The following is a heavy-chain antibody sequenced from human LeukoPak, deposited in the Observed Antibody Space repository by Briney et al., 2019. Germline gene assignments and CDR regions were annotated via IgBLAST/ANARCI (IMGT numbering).Heavy chain of an antibody. V-gene: IGHV3-30-3*01. CDR3: ATRQVDY. CDR1: GFTLRIYT. Sequence: GRSLRLSCAASGFTLRIYTMHWVRQAPGKGLEWVALISSDESNKYYADSVKGRFHISRDNSKNTPYLQMNSLRAEDTAVYYCATRQVDYWGQGTLVTVSS. CDR2: ISSDESNK. J-gene: IGHJ4*02.